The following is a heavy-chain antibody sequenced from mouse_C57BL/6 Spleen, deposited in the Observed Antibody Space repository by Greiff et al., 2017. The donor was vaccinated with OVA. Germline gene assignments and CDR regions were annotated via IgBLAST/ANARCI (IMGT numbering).Heavy chain of an antibody. D-gene: IGHD4-1*01. J-gene: IGHJ4*01. CDR2: IDPNSGGT. CDR1: GYTFTSYW. CDR3: ARRQTGTDYYAMDY. Sequence: QVQLQQSGAELVKPGASVKLSCKASGYTFTSYWMHWVKQRPGRGLEWIGRIDPNSGGTKYNEKFKSKATLTVDKPSSTAYMQLSSLTSEDSAVYYCARRQTGTDYYAMDYWGQGTSVTVSS. V-gene: IGHV1-72*01.